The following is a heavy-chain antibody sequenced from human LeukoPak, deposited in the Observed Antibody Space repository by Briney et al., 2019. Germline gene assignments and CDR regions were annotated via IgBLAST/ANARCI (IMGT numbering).Heavy chain of an antibody. V-gene: IGHV3-33*01. CDR2: IWYDGSNK. J-gene: IGHJ6*04. CDR3: ASSYGDYAFDGMDV. D-gene: IGHD4-17*01. Sequence: GGSLRLSCAAPGFTFSSYGMHWVRQAPGKGLEWVAVIWYDGSNKYYADSVRGRFTISRDNSKNTLYLQMNSLRAEDTAVYYCASSYGDYAFDGMDVWGKGTTVTVSS. CDR1: GFTFSSYG.